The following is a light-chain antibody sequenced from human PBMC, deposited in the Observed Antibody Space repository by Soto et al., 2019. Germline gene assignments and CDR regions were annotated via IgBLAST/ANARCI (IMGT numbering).Light chain of an antibody. J-gene: IGKJ2*01. Sequence: IQLTQSPSSLSASVGDRVTITCRASQGISSYLAWYQQKPGKAPKLLIYAASNLQTGVPSRFSGSGSGTDFTLTISSLQPEDFATYFCQQLNSYTFGQGTKLEI. CDR2: AAS. CDR3: QQLNSYT. V-gene: IGKV1-9*01. CDR1: QGISSY.